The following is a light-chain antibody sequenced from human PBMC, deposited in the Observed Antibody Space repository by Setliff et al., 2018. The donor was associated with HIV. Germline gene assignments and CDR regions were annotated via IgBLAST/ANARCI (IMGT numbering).Light chain of an antibody. J-gene: IGKJ1*01. CDR2: GAS. CDR3: HQYCSSPRT. Sequence: EIVLTQSPGTLSLSPGESATLSCRASQSVTSSYLAWYQQKPGQAPRLLIYGASSRATGIPDRFSGSGSGTDFTLTISRLEPEDFTVYYCHQYCSSPRTFGQGTKVDIK. CDR1: QSVTSSY. V-gene: IGKV3-20*01.